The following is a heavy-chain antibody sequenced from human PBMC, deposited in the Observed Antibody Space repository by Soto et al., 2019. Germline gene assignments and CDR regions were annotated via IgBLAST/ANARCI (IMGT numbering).Heavy chain of an antibody. CDR2: ISTSGGST. CDR1: GFTFSNYA. CDR3: ARKLWSTIDY. J-gene: IGHJ4*02. D-gene: IGHD3-16*01. Sequence: DVQLLESGGDLVQPGGSLRLSCAASGFTFSNYARSWVRQAPGKGLEWVSAISTSGGSTYYADSVKGRFTISRDNSENTLYLQLNSLRAEDTAVYFCARKLWSTIDYWGQGTLVTVSS. V-gene: IGHV3-23*01.